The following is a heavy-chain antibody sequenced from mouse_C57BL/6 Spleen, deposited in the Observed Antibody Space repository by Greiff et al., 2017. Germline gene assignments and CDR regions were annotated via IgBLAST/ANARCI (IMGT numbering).Heavy chain of an antibody. J-gene: IGHJ4*01. CDR3: ARDENYYARDY. CDR2: ISYDGSN. CDR1: GYSITSGYY. Sequence: EVQLQESGPGLVKPSQSLSLTCSVTGYSITSGYYWNWIRQFPGNKLEWMGYISYDGSNNYNPSLKNRISITRDTSKNQFFLKLNSVTTEDTATYYCARDENYYARDYWGQGTSVTVSS. V-gene: IGHV3-6*01.